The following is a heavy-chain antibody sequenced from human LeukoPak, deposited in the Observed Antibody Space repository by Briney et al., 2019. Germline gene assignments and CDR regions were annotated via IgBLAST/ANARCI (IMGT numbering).Heavy chain of an antibody. CDR3: ARRRYSYGYVDY. D-gene: IGHD5-18*01. J-gene: IGHJ4*02. CDR1: GGSISSYY. Sequence: PSETLSLTCTVSGGSISSYYWSWIRQPPGKGLEWIGYIYYSGSTNYNPSLKSRATISVDTSKNQFSLKLSSVTAADTAVYYCARRRYSYGYVDYWGQGTLVTVSS. CDR2: IYYSGST. V-gene: IGHV4-59*08.